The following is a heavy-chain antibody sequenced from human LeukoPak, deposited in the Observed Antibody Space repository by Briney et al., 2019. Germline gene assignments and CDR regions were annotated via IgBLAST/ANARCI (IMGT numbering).Heavy chain of an antibody. Sequence: ASVKVSCKASGYTFTSYSISWVRQAPGQGLEWMGWISAYNGNTNYAQKLQGRVTMTTDTSTSTAYMELRSLRSDDTAVYYCARSPLYSNTGYYFDYWGQGTLVTVSS. D-gene: IGHD6-13*01. CDR3: ARSPLYSNTGYYFDY. CDR1: GYTFTSYS. CDR2: ISAYNGNT. V-gene: IGHV1-18*01. J-gene: IGHJ4*02.